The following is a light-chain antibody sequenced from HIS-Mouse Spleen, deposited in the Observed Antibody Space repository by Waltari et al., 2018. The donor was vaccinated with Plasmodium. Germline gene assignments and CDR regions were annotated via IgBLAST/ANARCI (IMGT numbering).Light chain of an antibody. Sequence: SYELTQPPSVSVSPGQTASITCSGDKLGDKYACWYQQKPGQSPVRVIYKDSKRPSGIPGRCSGSNSGNTATLTISGTQAMDEADYYCQAWDSSTVVFGGGTKLTVL. CDR3: QAWDSSTVV. J-gene: IGLJ2*01. V-gene: IGLV3-1*01. CDR2: KDS. CDR1: KLGDKY.